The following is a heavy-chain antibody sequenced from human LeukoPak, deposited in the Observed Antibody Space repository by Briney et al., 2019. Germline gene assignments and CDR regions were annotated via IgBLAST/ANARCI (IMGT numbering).Heavy chain of an antibody. V-gene: IGHV5-51*01. Sequence: GESLKISCKGSGYSFTSYWIGWVRQVPGKGLEWMGIIYPGDSDTRYSPSFQGQVTISADKSISTAYLQWGSLKASDTAMYYCARHSGSIYYDSSGYYSEYYFDYWGQGTLVTVSS. J-gene: IGHJ4*02. CDR3: ARHSGSIYYDSSGYYSEYYFDY. D-gene: IGHD3-22*01. CDR2: IYPGDSDT. CDR1: GYSFTSYW.